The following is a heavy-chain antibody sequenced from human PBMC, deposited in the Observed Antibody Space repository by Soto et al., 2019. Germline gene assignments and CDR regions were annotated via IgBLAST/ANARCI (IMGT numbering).Heavy chain of an antibody. J-gene: IGHJ6*02. CDR3: ARGEIQLWLRDYYYYGMDV. Sequence: ASVKVSCKASGYTFTSYAMHWVRQAPGQRLEWMGWINAGNGNTKYSQKFQGRVTITRDTSASTAYMELSSLRSEDTAVYYCARGEIQLWLRDYYYYGMDVWGQGTTVTVSS. D-gene: IGHD5-18*01. CDR1: GYTFTSYA. CDR2: INAGNGNT. V-gene: IGHV1-3*01.